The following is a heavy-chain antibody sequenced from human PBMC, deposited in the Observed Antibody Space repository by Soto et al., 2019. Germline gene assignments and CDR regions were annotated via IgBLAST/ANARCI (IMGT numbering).Heavy chain of an antibody. CDR3: ARKIVVVPAAIGYYYYGMDV. Sequence: SETLSLTCAVYGGSFSGYYWSWIRQPPGKGLEWIGEINHSGSTNYNPSLKSRVTITVDTPQNQFSLKLSSVTAADTAVYYCARKIVVVPAAIGYYYYGMDVWGQGTTVTVSS. J-gene: IGHJ6*02. D-gene: IGHD2-2*01. CDR2: INHSGST. CDR1: GGSFSGYY. V-gene: IGHV4-34*01.